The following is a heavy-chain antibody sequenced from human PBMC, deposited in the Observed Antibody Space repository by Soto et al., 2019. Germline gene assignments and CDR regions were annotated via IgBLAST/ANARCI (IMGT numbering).Heavy chain of an antibody. CDR3: ANVRHYYDSSGRGYYYYYGMDV. V-gene: IGHV1-18*01. Sequence: ASVKVSCKASGYTFTSYGISWVRQAPGQGLEWMGWISAYNGNTNYAQKLQGRVTMTTDTSTSTAYMELRSLRSDDTAVYYCANVRHYYDSSGRGYYYYYGMDVWGQGTTVTVSS. J-gene: IGHJ6*02. CDR1: GYTFTSYG. D-gene: IGHD3-22*01. CDR2: ISAYNGNT.